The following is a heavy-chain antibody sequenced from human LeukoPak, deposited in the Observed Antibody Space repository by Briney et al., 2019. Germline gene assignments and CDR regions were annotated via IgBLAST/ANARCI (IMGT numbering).Heavy chain of an antibody. Sequence: GGSLRLSCAASGFTVSTNYMSWVRQAPGKGLECVSVIYSDGSTYFADSVKGRFTISRDNSKNTLYLQMNSLRAEDTGVYYCARSTRGYSYILDYWGQGTLVTVSS. CDR3: ARSTRGYSYILDY. D-gene: IGHD5-12*01. J-gene: IGHJ4*02. CDR1: GFTVSTNY. V-gene: IGHV3-53*01. CDR2: IYSDGST.